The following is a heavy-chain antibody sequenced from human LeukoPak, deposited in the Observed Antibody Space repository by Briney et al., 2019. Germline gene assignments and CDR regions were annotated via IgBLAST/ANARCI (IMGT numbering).Heavy chain of an antibody. D-gene: IGHD2-2*01. J-gene: IGHJ4*02. CDR3: ARGPAAYIDY. Sequence: GESLQSSCQGSGYRFTSYWIGWVRPMPGKGLEWMGIIYPGDSDTRYSPSFQGQVTISANKSISTAYLQWSSLKASDTAMYYCARGPAAYIDYWGQGTLVTVSS. CDR1: GYRFTSYW. V-gene: IGHV5-51*01. CDR2: IYPGDSDT.